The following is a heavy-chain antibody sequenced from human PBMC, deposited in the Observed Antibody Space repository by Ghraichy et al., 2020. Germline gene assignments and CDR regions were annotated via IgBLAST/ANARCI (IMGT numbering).Heavy chain of an antibody. D-gene: IGHD3-3*01. V-gene: IGHV3-23*01. CDR3: AKEHKGWGDLRFLEWPPDYYYYGMDV. J-gene: IGHJ6*02. Sequence: GGSLRLSCAASGFTFSSYAMSWVRQAPGKGLEWVSAISGSGGSTYYADSVKGRFTISRDNSKNTLYLQMNSLRAEDTAVYYCAKEHKGWGDLRFLEWPPDYYYYGMDVWGQGTTVTVSS. CDR2: ISGSGGST. CDR1: GFTFSSYA.